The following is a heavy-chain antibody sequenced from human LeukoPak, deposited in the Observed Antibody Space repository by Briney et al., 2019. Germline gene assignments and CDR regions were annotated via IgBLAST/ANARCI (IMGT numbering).Heavy chain of an antibody. V-gene: IGHV4-30-2*01. CDR3: ARGLIITIFGVVINTYYFDY. D-gene: IGHD3-3*01. CDR1: GGSISSGGYY. CDR2: IYHSGST. Sequence: SETLSLTCTVSGGSISSGGYYWSWIRQPPGKGLEWIGYIYHSGSTYYNPSLKSRVTISVDRSKNQFSLKLSSVTAADTAVYYCARGLIITIFGVVINTYYFDYRGQGTLVTVSS. J-gene: IGHJ4*02.